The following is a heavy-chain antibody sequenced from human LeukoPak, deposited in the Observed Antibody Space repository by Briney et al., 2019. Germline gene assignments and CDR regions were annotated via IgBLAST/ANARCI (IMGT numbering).Heavy chain of an antibody. D-gene: IGHD5-24*01. CDR1: GFTFSNAW. CDR3: ARDRDLEMATIRGTPRFRYYYGKDV. J-gene: IGHJ6*02. CDR2: IKSKADGGTA. Sequence: GSLRLSCAASGFTFSNAWMNWVRQPPGKGLDWVGRIKSKADGGTADYAAPVKGRFTISRDDSKNTLYLEMNSLGAEDTAVYYCARDRDLEMATIRGTPRFRYYYGKDVWGQGTTVTVSS. V-gene: IGHV3-15*01.